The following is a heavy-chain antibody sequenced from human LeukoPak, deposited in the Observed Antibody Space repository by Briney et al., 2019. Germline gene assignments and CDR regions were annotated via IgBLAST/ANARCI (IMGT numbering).Heavy chain of an antibody. CDR1: GDSVSSNSAA. J-gene: IGHJ3*02. V-gene: IGHV6-1*01. CDR3: ARSDIVVVVAATTADAFDI. Sequence: SQTLSLTCAISGDSVSSNSAAWNWIRQSPSRGLEWLGRPYYRSKWYNDYAVSVKSRITINPDTSKNQFSLQLNSVTPEDTAVYYCARSDIVVVVAATTADAFDIWGQGTMVTVSS. D-gene: IGHD2-15*01. CDR2: PYYRSKWYN.